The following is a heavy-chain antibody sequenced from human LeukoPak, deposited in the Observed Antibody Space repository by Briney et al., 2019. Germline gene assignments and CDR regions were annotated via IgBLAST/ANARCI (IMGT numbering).Heavy chain of an antibody. Sequence: SETLSLTCTVSGGSISSYYWSWIRQPPGKGLEWIGYIYYSGSTNYNPSLKSRVTISVDTSKNQFSLKLSSVTAADTAVYYCARARNYYDSSGFYYEGDAFDIWGQGTMVTVSS. CDR2: IYYSGST. CDR1: GGSISSYY. CDR3: ARARNYYDSSGFYYEGDAFDI. D-gene: IGHD3-22*01. J-gene: IGHJ3*02. V-gene: IGHV4-59*01.